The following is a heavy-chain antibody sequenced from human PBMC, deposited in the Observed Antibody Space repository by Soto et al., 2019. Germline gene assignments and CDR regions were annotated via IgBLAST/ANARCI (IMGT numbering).Heavy chain of an antibody. CDR1: GYTFTSYG. CDR2: ISTYNGNT. J-gene: IGHJ5*01. D-gene: IGHD6-19*01. CDR3: ARDVSSSGEGWFDS. Sequence: QVQLVQSGAEVKKPGASVKVSCKASGYTFTSYGISWVRQAPGQGLEWMGWISTYNGNTYYAQKFQGRVTMTTDSSTSTAYMELRSLRYDETAVYYCARDVSSSGEGWFDSWGQGTLVTISS. V-gene: IGHV1-18*01.